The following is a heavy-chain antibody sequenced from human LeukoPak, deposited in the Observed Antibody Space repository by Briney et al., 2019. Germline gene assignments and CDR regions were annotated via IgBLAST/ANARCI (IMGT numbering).Heavy chain of an antibody. D-gene: IGHD6-19*01. V-gene: IGHV3-23*01. Sequence: PGGSLRLSCAASGFTFSSYAMSWVRQAPGKGLEWVSAISGSGGSTYYADSVKGRFTTSRDNSKNTLYLQMNSLRAEDTAVYYCAKDLIAVAARSWFDPWGQGTLVTVSS. CDR1: GFTFSSYA. J-gene: IGHJ5*02. CDR3: AKDLIAVAARSWFDP. CDR2: ISGSGGST.